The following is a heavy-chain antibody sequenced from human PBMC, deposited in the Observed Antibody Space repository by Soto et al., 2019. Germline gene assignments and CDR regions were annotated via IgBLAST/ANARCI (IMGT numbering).Heavy chain of an antibody. CDR3: ATAYRTSPWVNWFDP. D-gene: IGHD2-2*01. J-gene: IGHJ5*02. CDR2: MNPNSGNT. Sequence: ASVKVSCKASGYTFTSYDINWVRQATGQGLEWMGWMNPNSGNTGYAQKFQGRVTMTRNTSISTAYMELSSLRSEDTAVYYCATAYRTSPWVNWFDPWGQGTLVTVSS. CDR1: GYTFTSYD. V-gene: IGHV1-8*01.